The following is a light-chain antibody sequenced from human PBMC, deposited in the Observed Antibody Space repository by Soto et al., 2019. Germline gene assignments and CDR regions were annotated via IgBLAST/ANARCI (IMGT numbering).Light chain of an antibody. Sequence: EIVLTQSPGTLSLSPGERATLSCRASQSVSSNSLAWYQQKPGQAPRLLIYGASSRAIGIPNRFRGSGSGTDFTLTIDRLEPEDFALYYCQQYGDSRFIFGPGTKVDI. CDR3: QQYGDSRFI. CDR2: GAS. J-gene: IGKJ3*01. CDR1: QSVSSNS. V-gene: IGKV3-20*01.